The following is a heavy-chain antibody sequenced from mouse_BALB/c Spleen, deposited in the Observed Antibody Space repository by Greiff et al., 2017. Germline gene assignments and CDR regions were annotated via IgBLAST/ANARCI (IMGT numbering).Heavy chain of an antibody. CDR2: ISYDGSN. Sequence: ESGPGLVKPSQSLSLTCSVTGYSITSGYYWNWIRQFPGNKLEWMGYISYDGSNNYNPSLKNRISITRDTSKNQFFLKLNSVTTEDTATYYCARDWAYYYGSSYSYYFDYWGQGTTLTVSS. D-gene: IGHD1-1*01. CDR1: GYSITSGYY. J-gene: IGHJ2*01. CDR3: ARDWAYYYGSSYSYYFDY. V-gene: IGHV3-6*02.